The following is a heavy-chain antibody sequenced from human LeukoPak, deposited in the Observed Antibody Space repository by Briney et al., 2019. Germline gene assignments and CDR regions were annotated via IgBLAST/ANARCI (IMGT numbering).Heavy chain of an antibody. CDR1: GYTFTSYG. CDR3: ARDRYDSSGKNDY. CDR2: ISAYNGKT. J-gene: IGHJ4*02. D-gene: IGHD3-22*01. Sequence: ASVKVSCKASGYTFTSYGISWVPQAPGQGVEWMGWISAYNGKTNYAQKLQGRGTITTDTSTSTAYMELRSLRSDHTAVYYCARDRYDSSGKNDYWGQGTLVTVSS. V-gene: IGHV1-18*01.